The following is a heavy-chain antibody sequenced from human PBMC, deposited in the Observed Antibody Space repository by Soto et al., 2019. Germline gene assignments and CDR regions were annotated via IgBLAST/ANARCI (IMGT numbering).Heavy chain of an antibody. D-gene: IGHD1-26*01. V-gene: IGHV2-5*02. Sequence: QITLKESGPTLVKPTQTLTLTCTFSGFSLTTDRVGVGWIRQPPGEALEWLAGIYWDDSKTYRPSLESRLTITKDTSKNQVALTMTNMASLDTATYYCAHAYGGRSLYWGQGTLVTVSS. CDR3: AHAYGGRSLY. CDR2: IYWDDSK. J-gene: IGHJ4*02. CDR1: GFSLTTDRVG.